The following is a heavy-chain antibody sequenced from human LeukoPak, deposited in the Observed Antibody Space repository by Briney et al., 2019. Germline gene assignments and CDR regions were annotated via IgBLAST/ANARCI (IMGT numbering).Heavy chain of an antibody. Sequence: SETLSLTCTVSGYSISSGYYWGWIRQPPGKGLEWIGSIYHSGSTYYNPSLKSRVTISVDTSKNQFPLKLSSVTAADTAVYYCARWGDWLLFDYWGQGTLVTVSS. D-gene: IGHD3-9*01. CDR1: GYSISSGYY. J-gene: IGHJ4*02. V-gene: IGHV4-38-2*02. CDR3: ARWGDWLLFDY. CDR2: IYHSGST.